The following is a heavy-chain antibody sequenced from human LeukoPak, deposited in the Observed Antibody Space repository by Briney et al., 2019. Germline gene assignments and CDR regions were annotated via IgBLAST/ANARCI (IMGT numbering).Heavy chain of an antibody. CDR1: GFTFSSYA. J-gene: IGHJ4*02. V-gene: IGHV3-23*01. Sequence: PGGSLRLSCAASGFTFSSYAMSWVRQAPGKGLEWVSAISGSGGSTYYADSVKGRFTISRDNSKNTLYPQMNSLRAEDTAVYYCAKERVYTSSGWYEGRGTGEFDYWGQGTLVTVSS. CDR3: AKERVYTSSGWYEGRGTGEFDY. CDR2: ISGSGGST. D-gene: IGHD6-19*01.